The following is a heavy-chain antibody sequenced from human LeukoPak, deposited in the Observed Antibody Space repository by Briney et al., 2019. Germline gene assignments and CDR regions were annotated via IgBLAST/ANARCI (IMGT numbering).Heavy chain of an antibody. D-gene: IGHD6-13*01. V-gene: IGHV3-48*01. J-gene: IGHJ4*02. CDR2: ISSSGSTI. Sequence: PGGSLRLSCAASGFTFSSYSMNWVRQAPGKGLEWVSYISSSGSTIHYADSVEGRFTISRDNAKNSLNLQLNSLRAEDTAVYFCAKRIATSGKHYFDNWGQGILVTVSS. CDR1: GFTFSSYS. CDR3: AKRIATSGKHYFDN.